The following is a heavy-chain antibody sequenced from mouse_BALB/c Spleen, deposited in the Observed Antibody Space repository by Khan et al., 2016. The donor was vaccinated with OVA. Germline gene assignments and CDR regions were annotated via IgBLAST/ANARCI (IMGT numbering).Heavy chain of an antibody. D-gene: IGHD2-3*01. CDR3: ERIYEGDFDY. V-gene: IGHV3-2*02. CDR2: ISNSGNT. Sequence: DVQLQESGPGLVKPSQSLSLSCTASGYSFTSDYVWWLIRQFGGNILGFMGFISNSGNTKYNPSLKSRTTITRDTSENPSFLQLNSVTIEDTATFYGERIYEGDFDYWGQGTTLTVSS. CDR1: GYSFTSDYV. J-gene: IGHJ2*01.